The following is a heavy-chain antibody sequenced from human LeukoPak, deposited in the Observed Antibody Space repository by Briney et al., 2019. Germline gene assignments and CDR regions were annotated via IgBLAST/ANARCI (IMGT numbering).Heavy chain of an antibody. J-gene: IGHJ5*02. CDR3: AQEHVDSSGYYYVPNWFDP. CDR2: ISGSGGST. V-gene: IGHV3-23*01. D-gene: IGHD3-22*01. CDR1: GFTFSSYA. Sequence: GGSLRLSCAASGFTFSSYAMSWVRQAPGKGLEWVSAISGSGGSTYYADSVKGRFTISRDNSKNTLYLQMNSLRAEDTAVYYCAQEHVDSSGYYYVPNWFDPWGQGTLVIVSS.